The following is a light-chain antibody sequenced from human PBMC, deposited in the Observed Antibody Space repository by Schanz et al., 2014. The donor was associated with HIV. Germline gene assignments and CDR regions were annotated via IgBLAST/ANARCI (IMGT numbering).Light chain of an antibody. Sequence: QSALTQPASVSGSPGQSITISCTGDSSDVGGYDYVSWYQQHPGKAPKLIIYDVTDRPSGVSFRFSGSKSGNTASLTISGLQAEDEADYYCCSYAPSSTLVFGGGTKLTVL. CDR2: DVT. J-gene: IGLJ3*02. CDR1: SSDVGGYDY. CDR3: CSYAPSSTLV. V-gene: IGLV2-14*03.